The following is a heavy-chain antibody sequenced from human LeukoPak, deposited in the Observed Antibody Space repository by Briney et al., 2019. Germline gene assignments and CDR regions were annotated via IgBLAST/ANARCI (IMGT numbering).Heavy chain of an antibody. CDR3: ARVPRVGARRAYFDY. Sequence: SETLSLTCAVYGGSFSGYYWSWIRQPPGKGLEWIGEINHSGSTNYNPSLKIRVTISVDTSKNQFSLKLSSVTAADTAVYYCARVPRVGARRAYFDYWGQGTLVTVSS. V-gene: IGHV4-34*01. D-gene: IGHD1-26*01. CDR2: INHSGST. CDR1: GGSFSGYY. J-gene: IGHJ4*02.